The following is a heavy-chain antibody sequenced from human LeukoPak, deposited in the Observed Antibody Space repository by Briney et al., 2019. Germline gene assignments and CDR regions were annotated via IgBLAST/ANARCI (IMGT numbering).Heavy chain of an antibody. CDR1: GYSFTSYW. CDR3: ARVVPAAMSDFDY. V-gene: IGHV5-51*01. CDR2: IYPGDSDT. Sequence: GESLKISCKGSGYSFTSYWIGWVRQMPGKGLEWMGIIYPGDSDTRYSPSFQGQVTISADKSISTAYLQWSSLKASGTAMYYCARVVPAAMSDFDYWGQGTLVTVSS. D-gene: IGHD2-2*01. J-gene: IGHJ4*02.